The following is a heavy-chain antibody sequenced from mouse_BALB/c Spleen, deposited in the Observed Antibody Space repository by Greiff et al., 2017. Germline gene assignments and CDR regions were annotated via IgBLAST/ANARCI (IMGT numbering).Heavy chain of an antibody. Sequence: EVQGVESGPGLVKPSQSLSLTCTVTGYSITSDYAWNWIRQFPGNKLEWMGYISYSGSTSYNPSLKSRISITRDTSKNQFFLQLNSVTTEDTATYYCAREGNGYLFDYWGQGTTLTVSS. J-gene: IGHJ2*01. D-gene: IGHD2-2*01. V-gene: IGHV3-2*02. CDR2: ISYSGST. CDR3: AREGNGYLFDY. CDR1: GYSITSDYA.